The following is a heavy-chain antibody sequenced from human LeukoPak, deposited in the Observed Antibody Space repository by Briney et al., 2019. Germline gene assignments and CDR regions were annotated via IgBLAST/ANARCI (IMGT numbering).Heavy chain of an antibody. D-gene: IGHD2-15*01. CDR1: GYTFTGYY. CDR2: INPNSGGT. V-gene: IGHV1-2*02. J-gene: IGHJ5*02. CDR3: ARVRHRYCSGGSCYSTLALYGWFDP. Sequence: ASVKVSCKASGYTFTGYYRHWMRQAPGQGLEWMGWINPNSGGTNYAQKFQGRVTMTRDTSISTAYMELSRLRSDDTAVYYCARVRHRYCSGGSCYSTLALYGWFDPWGQGTLVTVSS.